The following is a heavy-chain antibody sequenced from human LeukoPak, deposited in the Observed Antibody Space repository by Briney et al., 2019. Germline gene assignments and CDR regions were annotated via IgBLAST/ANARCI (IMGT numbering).Heavy chain of an antibody. Sequence: GGSMRLACAAYGFTFSNAWMSWDRQAPGKGLEWVGRIKSKTDGGTTDYAATVKGRFTISRDDSKNTLYLQMNSLKTEDTAVYYCTTDLTSGLDYWGQGTLVTVSS. D-gene: IGHD3-10*01. V-gene: IGHV3-15*01. CDR3: TTDLTSGLDY. CDR2: IKSKTDGGTT. J-gene: IGHJ4*02. CDR1: GFTFSNAW.